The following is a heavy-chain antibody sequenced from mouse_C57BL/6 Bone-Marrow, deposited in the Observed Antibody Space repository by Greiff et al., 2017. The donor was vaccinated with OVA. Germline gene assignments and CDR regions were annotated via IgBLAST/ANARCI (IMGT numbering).Heavy chain of an antibody. CDR3: ARQRWFAY. V-gene: IGHV5-6*01. J-gene: IGHJ3*01. CDR1: GFTFSSYG. CDR2: ISSGGSYT. Sequence: EVQRVESGGDLVKPGGSLKLSCAASGFTFSSYGMSWVRQTPDKRLEWVATISSGGSYTYSPDSVKGRFTISRDNAKNTLYLQMSSLKSEDTAMYYCARQRWFAYWGQGTLVTVSA.